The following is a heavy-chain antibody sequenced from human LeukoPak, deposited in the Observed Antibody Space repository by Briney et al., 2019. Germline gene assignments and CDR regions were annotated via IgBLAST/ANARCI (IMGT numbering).Heavy chain of an antibody. CDR2: ISAYNGNT. CDR1: GYTFTSYG. Sequence: GASVKVSCKASGYTFTSYGISWVRQAPGQGLEWMGWISAYNGNTNYAQKLQGRVTMTTDTSTSTAYMELRSLRSDDTAVYYCARAQYYYGPGSYPIPDYWGQGTLVTVSS. CDR3: ARAQYYYGPGSYPIPDY. D-gene: IGHD3-10*01. V-gene: IGHV1-18*04. J-gene: IGHJ4*02.